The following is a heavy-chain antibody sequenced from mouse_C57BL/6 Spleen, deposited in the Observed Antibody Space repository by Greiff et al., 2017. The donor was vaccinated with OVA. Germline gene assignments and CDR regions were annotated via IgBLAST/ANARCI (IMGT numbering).Heavy chain of an antibody. Sequence: VQLKESGPELVKPGASVKISCKASGYAFSSSWMNWVKQRPGKGLEWIGRIYPGDGDTNYNGKFKGKATLTADKSSSTAYMQLSSLTSEDSAVYFCAFITTDYWGQGTTLTVSS. CDR3: AFITTDY. D-gene: IGHD1-1*01. CDR2: IYPGDGDT. V-gene: IGHV1-82*01. J-gene: IGHJ2*01. CDR1: GYAFSSSW.